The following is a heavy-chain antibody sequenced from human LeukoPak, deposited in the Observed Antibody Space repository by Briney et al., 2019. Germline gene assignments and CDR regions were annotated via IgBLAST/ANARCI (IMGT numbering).Heavy chain of an antibody. V-gene: IGHV1-69*02. CDR3: ATGEAGGPFKLLAYV. J-gene: IGHJ4*02. CDR1: GDTFSTYI. Sequence: ASVKVSCKTSGDTFSTYIINWVRQAPGQGLEWMGMVIPILGITDYARKFQGRVTLTADRSTSTAYMELSSLKSDDTAVYYCATGEAGGPFKLLAYVWGQGTLVTVSS. CDR2: VIPILGIT. D-gene: IGHD3-10*02.